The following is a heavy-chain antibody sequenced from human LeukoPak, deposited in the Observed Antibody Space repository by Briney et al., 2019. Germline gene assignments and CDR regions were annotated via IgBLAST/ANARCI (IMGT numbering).Heavy chain of an antibody. CDR1: GGTFISYA. CDR2: IFPIFGTT. D-gene: IGHD2-15*01. V-gene: IGHV1-69*13. J-gene: IGHJ6*02. Sequence: ASVKVSCKASGGTFISYAICWVRQALGQGLEWMGGIFPIFGTTNYAQKFQGRVTITADESTSTAYMELSSLRSEDTAVYYCARDRQGFVVVVAASRRFYYGMDVWGQGTTVTVSS. CDR3: ARDRQGFVVVVAASRRFYYGMDV.